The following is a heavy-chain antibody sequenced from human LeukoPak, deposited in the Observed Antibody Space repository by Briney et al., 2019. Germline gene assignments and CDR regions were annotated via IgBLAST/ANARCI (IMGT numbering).Heavy chain of an antibody. J-gene: IGHJ4*02. CDR2: IYYSGST. Sequence: SETLSLTCTVSGGSISSGDYYWSWIRQPPGKGLEWIGYIYYSGSTYYNSSLKSRVTISVDTSKNQFSLKLSSVTAADTAVYYCARVVAAAGKEVDYWGQGTLVTVSS. CDR1: GGSISSGDYY. CDR3: ARVVAAAGKEVDY. V-gene: IGHV4-30-4*01. D-gene: IGHD6-13*01.